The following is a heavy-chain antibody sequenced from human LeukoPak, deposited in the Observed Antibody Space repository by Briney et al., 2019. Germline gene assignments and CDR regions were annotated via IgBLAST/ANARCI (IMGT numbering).Heavy chain of an antibody. V-gene: IGHV3-23*01. Sequence: GGSLGLSCAASGFAFSNFAMSWGRQAPGEGLEWVSAMSGSGYYTYYVESVKGRFTISRDNSKNTLYLHVNSLRADDTAVYYCAKMEGQRLYDYCMDVWGRGTTVTVSS. CDR1: GFAFSNFA. CDR2: MSGSGYYT. CDR3: AKMEGQRLYDYCMDV. D-gene: IGHD3-3*01. J-gene: IGHJ6*03.